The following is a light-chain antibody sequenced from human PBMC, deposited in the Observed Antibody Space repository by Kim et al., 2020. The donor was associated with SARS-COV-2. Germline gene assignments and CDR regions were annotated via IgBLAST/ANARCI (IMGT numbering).Light chain of an antibody. CDR3: QQIYNTPPFT. CDR2: AAS. CDR1: QTISSY. V-gene: IGKV1-39*01. Sequence: SIGDRVTITCRASQTISSYLNWYQQKPGKAPKLLIYAASNLQSGVPSRFSGSGSGTDFTLTISSLQPEDFATYYCQQIYNTPPFTFGGGTKVEIK. J-gene: IGKJ4*01.